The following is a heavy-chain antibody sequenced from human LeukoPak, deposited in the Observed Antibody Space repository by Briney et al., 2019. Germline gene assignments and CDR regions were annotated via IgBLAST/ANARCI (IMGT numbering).Heavy chain of an antibody. CDR2: IIPIFGTA. D-gene: IGHD2-2*01. J-gene: IGHJ4*02. Sequence: ASVKVSCKASGGTFSSYAISWVRQAPGRGLEWMGGIIPIFGTANYAQKFQGRVTITADKSTSTAYTELSSLRSEDTAVYYCARGRGYCSSTSCSDFDYWGQGTLVTVSS. CDR1: GGTFSSYA. CDR3: ARGRGYCSSTSCSDFDY. V-gene: IGHV1-69*06.